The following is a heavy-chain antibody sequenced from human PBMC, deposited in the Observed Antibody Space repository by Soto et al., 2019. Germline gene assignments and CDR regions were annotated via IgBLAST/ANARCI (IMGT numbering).Heavy chain of an antibody. V-gene: IGHV3-21*01. CDR1: GFTFSWYS. CDR2: ISSSSTYI. D-gene: IGHD3-22*01. Sequence: EVQLVVSGGGLVKPGGSLRLSCAASGFTFSWYSMNWVRQDPGKGLEWVSSISSSSTYIYYADSVKGRFAISRDNAKNSLYLQMNSLRAEDTAVYYCAPYYFDSLDYWGQGTLVTVSS. J-gene: IGHJ4*02. CDR3: APYYFDSLDY.